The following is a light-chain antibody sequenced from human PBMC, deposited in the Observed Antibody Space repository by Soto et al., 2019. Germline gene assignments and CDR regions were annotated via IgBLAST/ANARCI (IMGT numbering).Light chain of an antibody. CDR1: TSDVGGYDY. J-gene: IGLJ2*01. Sequence: QSALTQPASVSGSPGQSITISCTGTTSDVGGYDYVSWYQLHPGKAPKLLIFNVNKRPSGVSHRFSGSNSGSTASLTISGLQIEDEADDYCCSDARVGSTPVVFGGGTKLTVL. CDR2: NVN. CDR3: CSDARVGSTPVV. V-gene: IGLV2-14*03.